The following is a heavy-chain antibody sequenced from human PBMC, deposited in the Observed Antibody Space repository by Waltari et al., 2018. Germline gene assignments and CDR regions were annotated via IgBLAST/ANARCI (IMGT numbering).Heavy chain of an antibody. CDR1: GGSFSGYY. D-gene: IGHD3-3*01. Sequence: QVQLQQWGAGLLKPSETLSLTCAVYGGSFSGYYWSWNRQPPGKGLEWIGEINHSGSTNYNPSLKRRVTISVDTSKNQFSLKLSSVTAADTAVYYCARGPPFYDFWSGYYEQYFQHWGQGTLVTVSS. CDR3: ARGPPFYDFWSGYYEQYFQH. J-gene: IGHJ1*01. V-gene: IGHV4-34*01. CDR2: INHSGST.